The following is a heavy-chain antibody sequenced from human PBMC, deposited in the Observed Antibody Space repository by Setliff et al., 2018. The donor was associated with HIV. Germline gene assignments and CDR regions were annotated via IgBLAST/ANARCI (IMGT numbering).Heavy chain of an antibody. CDR3: ARGPYYDSNGYHLSSDY. V-gene: IGHV1-8*02. CDR2: MNPNSGNT. J-gene: IGHJ4*02. CDR1: GYTFSNYD. D-gene: IGHD3-22*01. Sequence: ASVKVSCKASGYTFSNYDINWVRQATGQGLEWMAWMNPNSGNTGYAQKFQGRVTLTRDTSISTAYMELSSLRTEDTAVYYCARGPYYDSNGYHLSSDYWGQGTLVTVSS.